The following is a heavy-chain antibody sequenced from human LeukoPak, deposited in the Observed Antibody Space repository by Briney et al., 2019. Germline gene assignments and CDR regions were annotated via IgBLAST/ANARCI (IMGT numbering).Heavy chain of an antibody. CDR3: ADFPDDSSGPNDY. CDR2: IYTSEGT. J-gene: IGHJ4*02. D-gene: IGHD3-22*01. CDR1: GGSISSGSYY. Sequence: SETLSLTCTVSGGSISSGSYYWTWIRQPAGKGLEWIGRIYTSEGTNYNPSLKSRVTISVDTSKNQFSLKLSSVTAADTAVYYCADFPDDSSGPNDYWGQGTLVTVSS. V-gene: IGHV4-61*02.